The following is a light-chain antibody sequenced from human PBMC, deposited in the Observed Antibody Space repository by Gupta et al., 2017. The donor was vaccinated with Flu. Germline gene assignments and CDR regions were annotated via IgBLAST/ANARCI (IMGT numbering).Light chain of an antibody. Sequence: DIVMTQSPDSLAVSLGERATINCKSSQSVLYSSNNKNYLAWYQQKPGQPPKLLIYWASTRESGVPDRFGGSGSGTDFTLTISSLQAEDVAVYYCQQYYSTASTFGGGTKVEIK. CDR3: QQYYSTAST. J-gene: IGKJ4*01. V-gene: IGKV4-1*01. CDR1: QSVLYSSNNKNY. CDR2: WAS.